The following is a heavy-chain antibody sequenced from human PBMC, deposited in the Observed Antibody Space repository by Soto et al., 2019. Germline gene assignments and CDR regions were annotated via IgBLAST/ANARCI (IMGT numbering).Heavy chain of an antibody. Sequence: PGGSLRLSCAASGFTFDDYAMHWVRQAPGKGLEWVSGISWNSGSIGYADSVKGRFTIPRDNAKNSLYLQMNSLRAEDTALYYCAKDMSQYQWLVQGDAFDIWGQGTMVTVSS. D-gene: IGHD6-19*01. J-gene: IGHJ3*02. V-gene: IGHV3-9*01. CDR2: ISWNSGSI. CDR3: AKDMSQYQWLVQGDAFDI. CDR1: GFTFDDYA.